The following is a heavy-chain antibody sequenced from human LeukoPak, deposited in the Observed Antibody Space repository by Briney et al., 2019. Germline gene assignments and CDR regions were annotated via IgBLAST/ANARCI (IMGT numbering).Heavy chain of an antibody. V-gene: IGHV1-2*06. D-gene: IGHD4-17*01. Sequence: ASXXVSCKASGYTFTGYYMHWVRQARGQGLEWMGRINPNGGGTNYEQKFQGRVSMTRETSISTAYMELSRLRSDDTAVYYCAIPRYDYGEFDYWGQGTLVTVSS. CDR2: INPNGGGT. CDR1: GYTFTGYY. CDR3: AIPRYDYGEFDY. J-gene: IGHJ4*02.